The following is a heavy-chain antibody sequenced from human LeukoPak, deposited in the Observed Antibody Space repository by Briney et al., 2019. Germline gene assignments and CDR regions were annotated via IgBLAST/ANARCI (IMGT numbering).Heavy chain of an antibody. V-gene: IGHV4-31*03. CDR2: IYYSGST. CDR1: GGSISSGGYY. J-gene: IGHJ3*02. Sequence: SETLSLTCTVSGGSISSGGYYWSWIRQHPGKGLEWIGYIYYSGSTYYNPSLKSRVTISVDTSKNQFSLKLSSVTAADTAVYYCARTRYYDFWSGYPDAFDIWGQGTMVTVSS. CDR3: ARTRYYDFWSGYPDAFDI. D-gene: IGHD3-3*01.